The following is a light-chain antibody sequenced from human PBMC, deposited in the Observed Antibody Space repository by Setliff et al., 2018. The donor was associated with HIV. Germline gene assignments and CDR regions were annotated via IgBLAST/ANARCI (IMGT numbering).Light chain of an antibody. CDR3: SSYAITNTLP. V-gene: IGLV2-11*01. CDR2: DVT. J-gene: IGLJ1*01. Sequence: QSVLTQPRSVSGSPGQSVTISCAGTSSDVGLYNYVSWYQQHPGKAPKLIIYDVTQRPSGVPDRFSGSKSGNTASLTISGLQAGDEADYYCSSYAITNTLPFGTGTKVTV. CDR1: SSDVGLYNY.